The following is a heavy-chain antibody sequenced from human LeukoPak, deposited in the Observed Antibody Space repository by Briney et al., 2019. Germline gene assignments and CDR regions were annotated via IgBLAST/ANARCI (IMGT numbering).Heavy chain of an antibody. J-gene: IGHJ4*02. CDR3: AKDRYYYYGSGSYFPNDY. Sequence: GGXLRLSRAASGFTFXSXXXXWVRQAPXXXXXXXXXXXXXSSYIYXXDSVKGRXXXXRDTSKNTLYLQXDSXRXEDTAVYYXAKDRYYYYGSGSYFPNDYWGQGTLVTVSS. V-gene: IGHV3-21*04. CDR2: XXXXSSYI. D-gene: IGHD3-10*01. CDR1: GFTFXSXX.